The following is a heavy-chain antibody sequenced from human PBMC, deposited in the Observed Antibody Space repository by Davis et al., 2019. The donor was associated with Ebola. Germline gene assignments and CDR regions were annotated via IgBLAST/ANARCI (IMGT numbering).Heavy chain of an antibody. CDR1: GGSFSGYY. Sequence: MPSETLSLTCAVYGGSFSGYYWSWVRQPPGKGLEWIGEIYHSGSTNYNPSLKSRVTISVDKSKNQFSLKLSSVTTADTAVYYCARAHYGDRIDYWGQGTLVTVSS. CDR2: IYHSGST. D-gene: IGHD4-17*01. J-gene: IGHJ4*02. V-gene: IGHV4-34*01. CDR3: ARAHYGDRIDY.